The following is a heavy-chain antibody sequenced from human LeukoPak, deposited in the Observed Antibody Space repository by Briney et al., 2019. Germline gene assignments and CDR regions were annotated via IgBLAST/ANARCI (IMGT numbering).Heavy chain of an antibody. Sequence: GGSLRLSCVASGFTFSSYWMSWVRQAPGKGLEWVANIKFGGSERYVVDSVKGRFTISRDDAKNSLYLHMNSLRAEDTAVYYCAEGTVAASVYWGQGTLVTVSS. CDR1: GFTFSSYW. V-gene: IGHV3-7*01. J-gene: IGHJ4*02. D-gene: IGHD6-13*01. CDR3: AEGTVAASVY. CDR2: IKFGGSER.